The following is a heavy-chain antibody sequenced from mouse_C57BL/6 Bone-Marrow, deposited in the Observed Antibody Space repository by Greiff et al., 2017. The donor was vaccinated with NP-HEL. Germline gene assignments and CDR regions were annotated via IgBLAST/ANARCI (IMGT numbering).Heavy chain of an antibody. J-gene: IGHJ2*01. CDR2: INPGSGGT. D-gene: IGHD6-1*01. Sequence: VQLQQSGAELVRPGTSVKVSCKASGYAFTNYLIEWAKQRPGQGLEWIGVINPGSGGTNYNEKFKGKATLTADKSSSTAYMQLSSLTSEDSAVYFCARSSQGSSLYYFDYWGQGTTLTVSS. V-gene: IGHV1-54*01. CDR1: GYAFTNYL. CDR3: ARSSQGSSLYYFDY.